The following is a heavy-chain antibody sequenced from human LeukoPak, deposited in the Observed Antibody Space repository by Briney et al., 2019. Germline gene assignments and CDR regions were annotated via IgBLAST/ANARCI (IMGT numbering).Heavy chain of an antibody. CDR1: GFTFSSYA. V-gene: IGHV3-23*01. J-gene: IGHJ4*02. CDR3: AKLKWELGGVDY. Sequence: GSLRLSCAASGFTFSSYAMSWVRQAPGKGLEWVSSISGSGGGTYYADSVKGRFTISRDNSKNTLYLQMNSLRAEDTAVYYCAKLKWELGGVDYWGQGTLVTVSS. D-gene: IGHD1-26*01. CDR2: ISGSGGGT.